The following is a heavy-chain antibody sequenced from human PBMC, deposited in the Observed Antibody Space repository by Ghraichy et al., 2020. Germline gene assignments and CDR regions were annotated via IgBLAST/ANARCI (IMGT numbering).Heavy chain of an antibody. CDR3: AKDKRILRDGMDV. Sequence: GALRLSCEASGFSFSDYGMHWVRQPPGKGLEWVAFIRFDGNKEYYADSVQGHFTISKDNSRNMVYLQMNDLRIEDTAVYYCAKDKRILRDGMDVWGQGTTVTVSS. V-gene: IGHV3-30*02. CDR1: GFSFSDYG. J-gene: IGHJ6*02. CDR2: IRFDGNKE.